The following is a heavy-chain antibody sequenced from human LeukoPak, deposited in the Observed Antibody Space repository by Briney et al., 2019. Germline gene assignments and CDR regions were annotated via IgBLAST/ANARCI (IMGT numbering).Heavy chain of an antibody. CDR2: IYYSGST. Sequence: SETLPLTCTVSGGSISSYYWSWIRQPPGKGLEWIGYIYYSGSTNYNPSLKSRVTISVDTSKNQFPLKLSSVTAADTAVYYCARVGPPVYGGIPRFDPWGQGTLVTVSS. J-gene: IGHJ5*02. V-gene: IGHV4-59*01. CDR1: GGSISSYY. D-gene: IGHD4-23*01. CDR3: ARVGPPVYGGIPRFDP.